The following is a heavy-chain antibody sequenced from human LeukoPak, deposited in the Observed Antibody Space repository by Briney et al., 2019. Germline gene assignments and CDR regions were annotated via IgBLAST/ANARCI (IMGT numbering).Heavy chain of an antibody. V-gene: IGHV1-69*13. CDR3: ARRTRWFGEEPFDY. CDR1: GGTFSSYA. CDR2: IIPIFGTA. Sequence: SVKVSCKASGGTFSSYAISWVRQAPGQGLEWMGGIIPIFGTANYAQKFQGRGTITADESTSTAYMELSSLRSEDTAVYYCARRTRWFGEEPFDYWGQGTLVTVSS. D-gene: IGHD3-10*01. J-gene: IGHJ4*02.